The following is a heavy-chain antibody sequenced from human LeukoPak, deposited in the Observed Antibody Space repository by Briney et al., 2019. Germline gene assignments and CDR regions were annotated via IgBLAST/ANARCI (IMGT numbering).Heavy chain of an antibody. CDR3: ARRGSSSWRPIGWFDP. CDR2: IYYSGST. D-gene: IGHD6-13*01. J-gene: IGHJ5*02. CDR1: GGSISSSSYY. Sequence: PSETLSLTCTVSGGSISSSSYYWGWIRQPPGKGLEWIGSIYYSGSTYYNPSLKSRVTISVDTSKNQFSLKLSSVTAADTAVYYCARRGSSSWRPIGWFDPWGQGTLVTVSS. V-gene: IGHV4-39*01.